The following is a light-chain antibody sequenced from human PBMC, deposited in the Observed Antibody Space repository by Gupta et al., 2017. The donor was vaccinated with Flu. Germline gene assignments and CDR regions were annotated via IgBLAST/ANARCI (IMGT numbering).Light chain of an antibody. V-gene: IGKV3-11*01. CDR2: DAS. CDR1: QSVSNY. CDR3: QQRSNWVT. Sequence: EIVLTQSPSTLSLSPGERATLSCRASQSVSNYLAWYQHKPGQAPRLLIYDASNRATGIPARFSGSGSGTDFTLTISSLEPEDFAVYYCQQRSNWVTFGQGTRLEIK. J-gene: IGKJ5*01.